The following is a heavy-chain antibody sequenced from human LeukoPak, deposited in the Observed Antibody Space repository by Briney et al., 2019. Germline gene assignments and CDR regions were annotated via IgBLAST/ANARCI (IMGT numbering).Heavy chain of an antibody. CDR1: GFTFSSYP. CDR2: ISGGGSNT. CDR3: AKSTSPLYYYYGMDV. V-gene: IGHV3-23*01. J-gene: IGHJ6*02. Sequence: PGGSLRLSCAASGFTFSSYPMSWVRQAPGKGLEWVSTISGGGSNTYYVDSVKGRFTISRDNSKNTLYLQLNSLRAEDTAVYYCAKSTSPLYYYYGMDVWGQGTTVTVSS. D-gene: IGHD2-2*01.